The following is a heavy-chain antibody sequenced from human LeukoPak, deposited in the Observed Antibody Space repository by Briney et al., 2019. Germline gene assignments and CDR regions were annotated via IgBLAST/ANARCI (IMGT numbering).Heavy chain of an antibody. CDR1: GGSTSSYY. CDR2: IYYSGST. CDR3: ARLEGYHNWFDP. J-gene: IGHJ5*02. Sequence: SETLSLTCTVSGGSTSSYYWSWIRQPPGKGLEWIGYIYYSGSTNYNPSLKSRVTISVDTSKNQFSLKLSSVTAADTAVYYCARLEGYHNWFDPWGQGTLVTVSS. D-gene: IGHD6-13*01. V-gene: IGHV4-59*01.